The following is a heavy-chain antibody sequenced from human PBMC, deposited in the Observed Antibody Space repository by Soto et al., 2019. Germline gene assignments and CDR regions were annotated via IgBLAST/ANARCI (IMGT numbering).Heavy chain of an antibody. Sequence: PGGALRLSCAASGFTVSSYAMIWVRQAPGKGLEWVSAISGSGGSTYYADSVKGRFTISRDNSKNTLYLQMNSLRAEDTAVYYCARSPLRWFDPWGQGTLVTVSS. J-gene: IGHJ5*02. CDR1: GFTVSSYA. CDR2: ISGSGGST. CDR3: ARSPLRWFDP. V-gene: IGHV3-23*01.